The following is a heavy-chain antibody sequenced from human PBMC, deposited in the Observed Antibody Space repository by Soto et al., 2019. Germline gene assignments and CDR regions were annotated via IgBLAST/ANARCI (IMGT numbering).Heavy chain of an antibody. V-gene: IGHV1-8*01. Sequence: ASVKVSCKASGCTFTSYDINWVRQATGQGLEWMGWMNPNSGNTGYAQKFQGRVTMTRNTSISTAYMELSSLRSEDTAVYYCASGAGYCGGDCSGYWGQGTLVTVSS. CDR1: GCTFTSYD. CDR3: ASGAGYCGGDCSGY. CDR2: MNPNSGNT. J-gene: IGHJ4*02. D-gene: IGHD2-21*02.